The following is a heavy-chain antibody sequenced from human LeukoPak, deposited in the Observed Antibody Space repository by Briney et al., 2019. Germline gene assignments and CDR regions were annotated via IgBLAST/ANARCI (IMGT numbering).Heavy chain of an antibody. V-gene: IGHV1-2*02. D-gene: IGHD3/OR15-3a*01. CDR1: GYTFTGYY. Sequence: GASVKVSCKASGYTFTGYYMHWVRQAAGQGLEWMGWINPNSGCTNYAQKFQGRVTMTRDTSISTAYLELSRLRSDDTAVYYCVEGGLVIRTTDNGISDYWGQGTLVTVSS. CDR3: VEGGLVIRTTDNGISDY. J-gene: IGHJ4*02. CDR2: INPNSGCT.